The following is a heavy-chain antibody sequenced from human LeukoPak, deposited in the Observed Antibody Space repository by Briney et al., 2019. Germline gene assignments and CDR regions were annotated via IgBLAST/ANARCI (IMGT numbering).Heavy chain of an antibody. D-gene: IGHD3-10*01. J-gene: IGHJ4*02. V-gene: IGHV3-20*04. CDR2: ISWNGGGA. CDR3: ARVRGPYGSGSYPLDY. Sequence: GGSLRLSCAASGITFDDYGMTWVRQAPGKGLEWVSGISWNGGGAGYADSVKGRFTISRDNAKNSLYLQMNSLRAEDTALYYCARVRGPYGSGSYPLDYWGQGTLVTVSS. CDR1: GITFDDYG.